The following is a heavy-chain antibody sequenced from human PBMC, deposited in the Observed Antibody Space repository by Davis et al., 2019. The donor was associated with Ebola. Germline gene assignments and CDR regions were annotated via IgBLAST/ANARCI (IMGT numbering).Heavy chain of an antibody. Sequence: AASVKVSCKASGGTFSSYAISWVRQAPGQGLAWMGRIIPILGIANYAQKFQGRVTITADKSTSTAYMELSSLRSEDTAVYYCAIDITMIVGGWFDSWGQGTLVTVSS. J-gene: IGHJ5*01. CDR3: AIDITMIVGGWFDS. V-gene: IGHV1-69*04. CDR1: GGTFSSYA. CDR2: IIPILGIA. D-gene: IGHD3-22*01.